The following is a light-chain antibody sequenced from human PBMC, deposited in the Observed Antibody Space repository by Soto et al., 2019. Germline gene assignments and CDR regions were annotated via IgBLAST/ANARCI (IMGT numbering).Light chain of an antibody. CDR3: QQFDSYS. V-gene: IGKV1-5*03. J-gene: IGKJ4*01. Sequence: DIQMTQSPSTLSASVGDRVTMACRASQDINRWLAWYQQKPGKAPKLLIYKASSLQSGVPSRFSGSGSGTEFTLTISSLQPDDFATYYCQQFDSYSFGGGTKVETK. CDR2: KAS. CDR1: QDINRW.